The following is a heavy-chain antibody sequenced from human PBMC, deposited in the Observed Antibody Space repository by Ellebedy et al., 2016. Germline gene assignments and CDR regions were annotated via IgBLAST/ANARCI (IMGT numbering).Heavy chain of an antibody. CDR2: ISDSDDST. CDR3: RQGHYSHY. V-gene: IGHV3-23*01. CDR1: GFTVTRFA. Sequence: GESLKISXAASGFTVTRFAMIWVRQAPGKGLEWVSSISDSDDSTYYADSVKGRFTISRDNSKNTMYLQMNSLRVEDTAVYYCRQGHYSHYWGQGTLVTVSS. J-gene: IGHJ4*02.